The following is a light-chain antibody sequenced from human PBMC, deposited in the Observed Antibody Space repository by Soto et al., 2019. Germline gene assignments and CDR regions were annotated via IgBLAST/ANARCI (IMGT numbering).Light chain of an antibody. V-gene: IGLV1-51*01. CDR2: DNN. CDR3: GSWDSSLRAGV. Sequence: QSVLTQPPSVSASPGQKVTISCSGSSSNLGNNYVSWYQQLHGTAPKLLIYDNNKRPSGIPDRFSGYKSGTSATLGITGLQTGDEADYYCGSWDSSLRAGVFGGGTKVTVL. CDR1: SSNLGNNY. J-gene: IGLJ2*01.